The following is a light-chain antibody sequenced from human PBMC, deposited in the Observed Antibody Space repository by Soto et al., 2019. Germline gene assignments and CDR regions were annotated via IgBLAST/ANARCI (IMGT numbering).Light chain of an antibody. CDR1: QSISSN. Sequence: ELVMTQSPATLSVSPGERATLSCRASQSISSNLAWYQQRPGQAPRLLIYAASTRATGIPVRFSGSGSGTEFTLTISSLQSEDFAVYYCQQHNNWQWTFGQGTRVEIK. V-gene: IGKV3-15*01. J-gene: IGKJ1*01. CDR3: QQHNNWQWT. CDR2: AAS.